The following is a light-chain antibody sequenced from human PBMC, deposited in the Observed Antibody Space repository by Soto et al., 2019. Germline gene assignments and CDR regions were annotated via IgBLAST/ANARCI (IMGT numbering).Light chain of an antibody. J-gene: IGLJ2*01. Sequence: QSALTQPRSVSGSPGQSVTISCTGTSSDVGAYSYVSWYQQHPGKAPELLIYDAIKQPSGVPDRFSGSRSGNTASLTISGIQAEDEADYYCSSYAGSYTLVFGGGTKVTVL. V-gene: IGLV2-11*01. CDR2: DAI. CDR3: SSYAGSYTLV. CDR1: SSDVGAYSY.